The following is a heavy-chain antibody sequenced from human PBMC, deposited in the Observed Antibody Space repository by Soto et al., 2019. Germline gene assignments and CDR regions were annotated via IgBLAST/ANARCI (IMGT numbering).Heavy chain of an antibody. J-gene: IGHJ5*02. CDR3: ARDGGSDFWSGYYSNWFDP. CDR2: INPSGGST. CDR1: GYTFTSYY. D-gene: IGHD3-3*01. V-gene: IGHV1-46*01. Sequence: QVQLVQSGAEVKKPGASVKVSCKASGYTFTSYYMHWVRQAPGQGLEWMGIINPSGGSTSYAQKFQGRVTMTRDTSTSTVYMELSSLRSEDTAVYYCARDGGSDFWSGYYSNWFDPWGQGTLVTVSS.